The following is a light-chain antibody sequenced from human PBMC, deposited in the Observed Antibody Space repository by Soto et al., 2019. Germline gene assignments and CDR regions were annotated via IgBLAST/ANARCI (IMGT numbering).Light chain of an antibody. Sequence: EIVMTQSPGTLSLSPGERSTLSCRASQSVSSSYLAWYQQKPGQAPRLLIYDASNRATGIPARFSGSGSGTDFTLTIRSLEPEDFAVYFCQERSNWPQLTFGGGTRVDIK. CDR2: DAS. CDR3: QERSNWPQLT. J-gene: IGKJ4*01. V-gene: IGKV3D-20*02. CDR1: QSVSSSY.